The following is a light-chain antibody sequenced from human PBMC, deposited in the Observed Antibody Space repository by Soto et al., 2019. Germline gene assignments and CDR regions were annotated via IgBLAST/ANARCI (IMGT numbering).Light chain of an antibody. CDR3: ATWDGSLPGEV. CDR2: EVS. V-gene: IGLV2-14*01. J-gene: IGLJ2*01. Sequence: QSALTQPASVSGSPGQSITISCTGTSSDIGTYKYVSWFQHHPGKAPKLIIFEVSNRPSGISDRFSGSKSGTSGTLDITGLQTGDEADYYCATWDGSLPGEVFGGGTKLTVL. CDR1: SSDIGTYKY.